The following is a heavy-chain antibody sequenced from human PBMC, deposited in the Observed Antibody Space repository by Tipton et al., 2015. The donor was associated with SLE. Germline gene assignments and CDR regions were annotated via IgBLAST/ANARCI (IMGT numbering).Heavy chain of an antibody. CDR2: IYPPDSDT. CDR1: GYSFASYW. Sequence: QLVQSGAEVKKSGESLKISCKGSGYSFASYWIGWVRQMPEKGLGWMGLIYPPDSDTRYSPSFQGRVTLSVDKSISTAYLQWSSLKASDTAMYYCSRVRADFGVVIIYEYWGQGTLVTVSS. D-gene: IGHD3-3*01. V-gene: IGHV5-51*03. J-gene: IGHJ4*02. CDR3: SRVRADFGVVIIYEY.